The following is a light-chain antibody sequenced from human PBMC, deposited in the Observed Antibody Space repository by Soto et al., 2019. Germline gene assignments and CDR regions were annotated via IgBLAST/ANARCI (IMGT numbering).Light chain of an antibody. CDR2: DAS. CDR3: QQRSNT. Sequence: EIVLTQSPATLSLSPGERATLSCRASQSVSSYLAWYQQKPGQAPRLLIYDASNRATGIPARFSGSGSGTDFTLTISSLEPEDFAVYYCQQRSNTFGQGTKVDI. V-gene: IGKV3-11*01. J-gene: IGKJ1*01. CDR1: QSVSSY.